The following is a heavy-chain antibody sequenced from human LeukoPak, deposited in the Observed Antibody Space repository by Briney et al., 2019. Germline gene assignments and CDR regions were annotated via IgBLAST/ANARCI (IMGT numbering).Heavy chain of an antibody. V-gene: IGHV4-59*02. CDR3: PRDPPEDEWISLAS. CDR2: IHYSGLP. J-gene: IGHJ4*02. D-gene: IGHD3-3*01. CDR1: GGSVNGYY. Sequence: SETLSLTCTVSGGSVNGYYWKWVRQAPGEGREWVGFIHYSGLPVSSPSLQSRVSMPVDPSRNQFSLDLTSVPAADPALYYCPRDPPEDEWISLASWGQGTLVTVSS.